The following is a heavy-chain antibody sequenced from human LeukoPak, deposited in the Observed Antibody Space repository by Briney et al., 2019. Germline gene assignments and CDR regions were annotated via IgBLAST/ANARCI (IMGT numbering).Heavy chain of an antibody. CDR3: AKLHTIFGVADAFDI. Sequence: PGGSLRLSCAASGFTFSSYGMHWVRQAPGKGLEWVAVISYDGSNKYYADSVKGRFTISRDNSKNTLYLQMNSLRAEDTAVYYCAKLHTIFGVADAFDIWDQGTMVTVSS. CDR1: GFTFSSYG. J-gene: IGHJ3*02. D-gene: IGHD3-3*01. V-gene: IGHV3-30*18. CDR2: ISYDGSNK.